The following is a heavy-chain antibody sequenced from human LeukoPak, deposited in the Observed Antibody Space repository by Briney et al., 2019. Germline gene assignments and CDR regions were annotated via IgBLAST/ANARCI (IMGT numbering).Heavy chain of an antibody. V-gene: IGHV4-39*01. Sequence: PETLSLTCTVSGGSISSSSYYWGWIRQPPGKGLEWIGSIYYSGSTYYNPSLKSRVTISVDTSKNQFSLKLSSVTAADTAVYYCARPPYSAGAFDIWGQGTMVSVSS. CDR1: GGSISSSSYY. CDR3: ARPPYSAGAFDI. J-gene: IGHJ3*02. D-gene: IGHD6-13*01. CDR2: IYYSGST.